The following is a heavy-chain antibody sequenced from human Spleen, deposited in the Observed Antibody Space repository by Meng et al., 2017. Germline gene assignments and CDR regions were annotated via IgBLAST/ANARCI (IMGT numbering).Heavy chain of an antibody. D-gene: IGHD3-16*02. J-gene: IGHJ4*02. V-gene: IGHV3-53*01. Sequence: GGSLRLSCAASGFTVSSNYMSWVRQAPGKGLEWVSVIYSGGSTYYADSVKGRFTISRDNAKNSLYLQMNSLSAEDTAVYYCAREPHADYDSFWGSYRRHYYFDYWGQGTLVTVSS. CDR2: IYSGGST. CDR1: GFTVSSNY. CDR3: AREPHADYDSFWGSYRRHYYFDY.